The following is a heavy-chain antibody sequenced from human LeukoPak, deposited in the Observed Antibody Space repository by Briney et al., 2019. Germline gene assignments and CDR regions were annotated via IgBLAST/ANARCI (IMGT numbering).Heavy chain of an antibody. Sequence: SETLSLTCTVSGASISSYYWSWIRQPPGKGLEYIGYNYYSGSTNYNPSLKSRLTISLDTSKNQFSLKLTSVTAADTAVYYCVRPRPGLAGAFDIWGHGTMVTVSS. V-gene: IGHV4-59*08. CDR3: VRPRPGLAGAFDI. J-gene: IGHJ3*02. D-gene: IGHD6-19*01. CDR1: GASISSYY. CDR2: NYYSGST.